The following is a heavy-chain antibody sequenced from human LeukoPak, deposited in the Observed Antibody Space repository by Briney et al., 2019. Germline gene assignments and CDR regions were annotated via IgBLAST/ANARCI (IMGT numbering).Heavy chain of an antibody. CDR1: GFTFRDYA. D-gene: IGHD2-2*01. J-gene: IGHJ3*02. V-gene: IGHV3-23*01. Sequence: GGSLRLSCTASGFTFRDYAMNWVRQAPGKALEWVSSVVGTGGRGSIYYADSVKGRFTISRVDSQNTVYLQMNSLRAEDTAVYYCAREEDVVPAANAFDIWGQGTMVTVSS. CDR3: AREEDVVPAANAFDI. CDR2: VVGTGGRGSI.